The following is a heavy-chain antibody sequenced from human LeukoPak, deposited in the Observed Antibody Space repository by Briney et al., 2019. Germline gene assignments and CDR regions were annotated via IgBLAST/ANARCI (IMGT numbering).Heavy chain of an antibody. CDR3: AREDTAMVTAAFDI. D-gene: IGHD5-18*01. V-gene: IGHV4-31*03. CDR2: IYYSGST. CDR1: GGSISSGGYY. J-gene: IGHJ3*02. Sequence: SETLSLTCTVTGGSISSGGYYWSWIRQHPGKGLEWIGYIYYSGSTYYNPSLKSRVTISVDTSKNQFSLKLSSVTAADTDVYYCAREDTAMVTAAFDIWGQGTMVTVSS.